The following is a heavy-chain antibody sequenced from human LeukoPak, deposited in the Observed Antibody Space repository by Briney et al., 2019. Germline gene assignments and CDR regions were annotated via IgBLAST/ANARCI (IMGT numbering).Heavy chain of an antibody. J-gene: IGHJ4*02. CDR2: ITSTSAYI. D-gene: IGHD6-13*01. CDR3: VRSRQGSYFDY. CDR1: GFTFSTYI. V-gene: IGHV3-21*01. Sequence: GGSLRLSCAASGFTFSTYIMNWVRQAPGKGLEWVSTITSTSAYIYYADSVKGRFTISRDNAKNSLSLQMNSLRAEDTAVYYCVRSRQGSYFDYWDQGTLVTVSS.